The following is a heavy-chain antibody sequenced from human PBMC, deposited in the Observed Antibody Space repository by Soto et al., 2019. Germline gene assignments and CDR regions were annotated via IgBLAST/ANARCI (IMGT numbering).Heavy chain of an antibody. CDR3: ATWNYYGSGRPSDF. D-gene: IGHD3-10*01. CDR2: ISSSGSTI. J-gene: IGHJ4*02. CDR1: GFTFSDYY. V-gene: IGHV3-11*01. Sequence: GGSLRLSCAASGFTFSDYYMSWIRQAPGKGLEWVSYISSSGSTIYYADSVKGRFTISRDNAKNSLYLQMNSLRAEDTAVYYCATWNYYGSGRPSDFWGQGTLVTVSS.